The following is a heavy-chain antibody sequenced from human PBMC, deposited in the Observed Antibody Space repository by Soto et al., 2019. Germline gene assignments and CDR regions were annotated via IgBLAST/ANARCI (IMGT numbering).Heavy chain of an antibody. D-gene: IGHD4-17*01. CDR1: GFTFSQYW. V-gene: IGHV3-7*01. CDR2: IKQDGSEK. J-gene: IGHJ4*02. Sequence: EVQLVDSGGGLVQPGGSLRLSCAASGFTFSQYWMSWVRQAPGKGLEWVANIKQDGSEKYYVDSVKGRFTISRDNAKNSLYLQMNSLRVEDTAVYYCARDYGGNPGIYWGQGTLDTVSS. CDR3: ARDYGGNPGIY.